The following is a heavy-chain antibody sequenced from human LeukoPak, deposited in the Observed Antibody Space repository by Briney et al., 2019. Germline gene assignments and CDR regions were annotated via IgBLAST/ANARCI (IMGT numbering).Heavy chain of an antibody. D-gene: IGHD1-26*01. V-gene: IGHV3-23*01. CDR3: AKLLWVGYYFDY. Sequence: GGSLRLSCAASGCTFSSYGMSWVRQAPGKGLEWVSAISGSGGTAYYADSMKGRFTISRDNSKNTLSLQMNSLRAEDTAVYYCAKLLWVGYYFDYWGQGTLVSVAS. J-gene: IGHJ4*02. CDR2: ISGSGGTA. CDR1: GCTFSSYG.